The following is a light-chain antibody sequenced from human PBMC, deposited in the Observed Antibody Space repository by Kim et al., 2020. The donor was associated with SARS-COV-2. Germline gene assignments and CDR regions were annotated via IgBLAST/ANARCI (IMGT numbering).Light chain of an antibody. CDR2: EVT. CDR3: SSYAGSNNPYV. V-gene: IGLV2-8*01. Sequence: SVTISCTGTSSDVGGYNYVPWYQQHPGTAPKLMIYEVTERPSGVPDRFSGSKSGNAASLTVSGLQAEDEADYYCSSYAGSNNPYVFGTGTKVTVL. CDR1: SSDVGGYNY. J-gene: IGLJ1*01.